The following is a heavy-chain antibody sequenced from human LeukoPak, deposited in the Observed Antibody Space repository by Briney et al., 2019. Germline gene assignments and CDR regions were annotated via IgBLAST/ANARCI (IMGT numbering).Heavy chain of an antibody. CDR1: GFTFSIYW. V-gene: IGHV3-74*01. CDR3: ARDARYSFQV. Sequence: GGSLRLSCAASGFTFSIYWIYWVRQAPGKGLVWVSHINGDGSSTSYADSVKGRFTISRDNAKNKVYLQMNSLRAEDTAVYYCARDARYSFQVWGQGTLVTVSS. J-gene: IGHJ1*01. CDR2: INGDGSST. D-gene: IGHD4-11*01.